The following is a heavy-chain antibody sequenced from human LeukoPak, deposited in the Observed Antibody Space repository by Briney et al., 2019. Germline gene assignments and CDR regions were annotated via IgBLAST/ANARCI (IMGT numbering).Heavy chain of an antibody. Sequence: GASVKVSCKASGYTFTGYYMHWVRQAPGQGLEWMGWINPNSGGTNYAQKFQGRVTMTRDTSISTAYMELSRLRSDDTAVYYCARDLVVHCSGGSCFPPFDPWGQGTLVTVSS. CDR1: GYTFTGYY. J-gene: IGHJ5*02. V-gene: IGHV1-2*02. CDR2: INPNSGGT. CDR3: ARDLVVHCSGGSCFPPFDP. D-gene: IGHD2-15*01.